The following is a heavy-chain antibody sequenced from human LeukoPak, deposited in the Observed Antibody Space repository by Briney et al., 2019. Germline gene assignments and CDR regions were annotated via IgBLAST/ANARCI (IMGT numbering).Heavy chain of an antibody. J-gene: IGHJ6*03. Sequence: GRSLRLSCAASGFTFDDYAMHWVRQAPGKGLEWVSGISWNSGGIGYADSVRGRFTISRDNAKNSLYLQMNSLRAEDMALYYCAKDAAGYYYYMDVWGKGTTVTVSS. CDR3: AKDAAGYYYYMDV. V-gene: IGHV3-9*03. CDR1: GFTFDDYA. CDR2: ISWNSGGI. D-gene: IGHD6-19*01.